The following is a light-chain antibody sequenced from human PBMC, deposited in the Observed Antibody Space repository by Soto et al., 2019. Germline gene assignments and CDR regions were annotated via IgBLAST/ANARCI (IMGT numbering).Light chain of an antibody. CDR1: QTISSSY. Sequence: IVLTQSPGTLSLSPGERATLSCRASQTISSSYLAWYQQKPGQAPRLLIYGASSRATGIPDRFSGSGSGTDFTLTISRLEPEDFAVYYCQQYDTSPPYTFGQGTKLEIK. J-gene: IGKJ2*01. CDR2: GAS. CDR3: QQYDTSPPYT. V-gene: IGKV3-20*01.